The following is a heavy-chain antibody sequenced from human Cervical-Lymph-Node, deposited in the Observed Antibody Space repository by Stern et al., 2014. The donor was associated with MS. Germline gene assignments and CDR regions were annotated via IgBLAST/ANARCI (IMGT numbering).Heavy chain of an antibody. J-gene: IGHJ4*02. CDR2: CYDSGPT. D-gene: IGHD2-8*02. CDR1: GDSISSYTHY. Sequence: QVQLQESGPGLVKPSETLSLTCAVSGDSISSYTHYWAWIRQPPGKGLEWIGSCYDSGPTYNTPSLKSPVTIPGDTPKNPFSLGLNSGTAADTAVYYCAKHACTGAACPFDLWGQGTLVTVSS. CDR3: AKHACTGAACPFDL. V-gene: IGHV4-39*01.